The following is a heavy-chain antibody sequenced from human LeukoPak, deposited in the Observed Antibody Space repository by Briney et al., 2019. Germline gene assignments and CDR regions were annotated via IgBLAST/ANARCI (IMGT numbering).Heavy chain of an antibody. Sequence: GGSLRLSCTASGFIFSSYWMHWVRQPPGKGLVWVSRIKSDGSTNYADSVKGRFTISRDNAKNTVSLQMNSLRAEDTGVYYCARAPAEIGGYYPEYFRHWGQGTLVTVSP. CDR3: ARAPAEIGGYYPEYFRH. CDR2: IKSDGST. V-gene: IGHV3-74*01. D-gene: IGHD3-22*01. CDR1: GFIFSSYW. J-gene: IGHJ1*01.